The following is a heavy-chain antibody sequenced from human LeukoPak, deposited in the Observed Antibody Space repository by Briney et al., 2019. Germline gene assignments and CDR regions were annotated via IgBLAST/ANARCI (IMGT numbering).Heavy chain of an antibody. CDR2: IYYSGST. Sequence: SETLSLTCTVSGGSISSGDYYWSWIRQPPGKGLEWIGYIYYSGSTNYNPSLKSRVTISVDTSKNQFSLKLSSVTAADTAVYYCARGRGYCSSTSCYRRRSWFDPWGQGTLVTVSS. J-gene: IGHJ5*02. D-gene: IGHD2-2*02. V-gene: IGHV4-61*08. CDR3: ARGRGYCSSTSCYRRRSWFDP. CDR1: GGSISSGDYY.